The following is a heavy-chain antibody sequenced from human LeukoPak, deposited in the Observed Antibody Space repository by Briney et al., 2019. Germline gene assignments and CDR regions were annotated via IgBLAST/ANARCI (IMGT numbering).Heavy chain of an antibody. CDR1: GFTFRSYW. CDR3: ARDGGPFDY. Sequence: GGSLRLSCAASGFTFRSYWMSWVRQAPGKGLEWVANIKQDGSEKYYVDSVKGRFTISRDNAKKSLYLQMNSLRAEDTAVYFCARDGGPFDYWGQGTLVIVSS. CDR2: IKQDGSEK. D-gene: IGHD3-16*01. J-gene: IGHJ4*02. V-gene: IGHV3-7*01.